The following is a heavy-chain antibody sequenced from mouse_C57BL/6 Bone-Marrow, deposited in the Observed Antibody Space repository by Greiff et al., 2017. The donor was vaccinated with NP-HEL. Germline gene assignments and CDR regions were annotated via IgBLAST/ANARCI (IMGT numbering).Heavy chain of an antibody. CDR2: INPNNGGT. CDR3: ARPLYYAMDY. CDR1: GYTFTDYN. Sequence: EVQLQQSGPELVKPGASVKMSCKASGYTFTDYNMHWVKQSHGKSLEWIGYINPNNGGTSYHQKFKGKATLTVNKSSSTAYMELRSLTSEDSAVYDCARPLYYAMDYWGQGTAVTVTS. J-gene: IGHJ4*01. V-gene: IGHV1-22*01.